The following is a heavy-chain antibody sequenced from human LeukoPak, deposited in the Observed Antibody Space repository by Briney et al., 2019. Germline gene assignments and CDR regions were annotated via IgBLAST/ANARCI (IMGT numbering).Heavy chain of an antibody. CDR2: INPNSGGT. V-gene: IGHV1-2*02. Sequence: ASVKVSCKGSGYTFTGYYLHWVRQAPGQGLEWMGWINPNSGGTHCAQRFQGRVTMTTDTSTSTVYMELRSLRSDDTAVYYCARDDNYGSGQPDDWGQGTLVTVSS. D-gene: IGHD3-10*01. CDR3: ARDDNYGSGQPDD. J-gene: IGHJ4*02. CDR1: GYTFTGYY.